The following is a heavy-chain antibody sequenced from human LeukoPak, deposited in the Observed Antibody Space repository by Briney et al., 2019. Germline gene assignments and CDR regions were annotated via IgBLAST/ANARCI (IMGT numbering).Heavy chain of an antibody. CDR2: ISYDGSNK. D-gene: IGHD3-16*02. Sequence: GGSLRLSCAASGFTFSSYAMHWVRQAPGKGLEWVAGISYDGSNKYYADSVKGRFTISRDNSKNTLYLQMNSLRAEDTAVYYCARDGLGAITFGGVIGYYFDYWGQGALVTVSS. CDR3: ARDGLGAITFGGVIGYYFDY. V-gene: IGHV3-30-3*01. J-gene: IGHJ4*02. CDR1: GFTFSSYA.